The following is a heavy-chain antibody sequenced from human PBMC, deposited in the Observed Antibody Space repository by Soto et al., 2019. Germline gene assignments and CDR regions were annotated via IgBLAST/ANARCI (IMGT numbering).Heavy chain of an antibody. CDR3: ARQTTVTTTRRFFDS. J-gene: IGHJ4*02. CDR1: GTSISDEYH. V-gene: IGHV4-30-4*01. Sequence: SLSLTCPVSGTSISDEYHWAWIRQSPAKGLEWIGYISYTGTTYYNPSLKSRVTISGDTSKNQFSLRMASVTAADTAVYYCARQTTVTTTRRFFDSWGQGSLVTVYS. CDR2: ISYTGTT. D-gene: IGHD4-17*01.